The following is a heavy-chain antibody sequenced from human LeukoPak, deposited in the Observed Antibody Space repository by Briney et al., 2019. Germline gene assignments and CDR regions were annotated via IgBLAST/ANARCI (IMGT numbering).Heavy chain of an antibody. J-gene: IGHJ4*02. Sequence: PGGSLRLSCAASGFTFSNYWMSWVRQAPGKGLEGVANIKQDGSEKYYVDSVKGRFTISRDNAKNSLYLQMNSLRAEDTAVYYCARDYYDSSGYYHVGYFDYWGQGTLVTVSS. V-gene: IGHV3-7*01. D-gene: IGHD3-22*01. CDR2: IKQDGSEK. CDR3: ARDYYDSSGYYHVGYFDY. CDR1: GFTFSNYW.